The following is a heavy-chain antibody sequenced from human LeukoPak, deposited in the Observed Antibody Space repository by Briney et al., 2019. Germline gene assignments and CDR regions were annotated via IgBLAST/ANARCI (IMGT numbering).Heavy chain of an antibody. CDR2: IYYSGST. CDR3: ARQGLAAAPDY. D-gene: IGHD2-15*01. V-gene: IGHV4-59*08. J-gene: IGHJ4*02. CDR1: GGSISSYY. Sequence: PSETLSLTCTVSGGSISSYYWSWIRQPPGKGLEWIGYIYYSGSTNYNPSLKSRVTISVDTSKNQFSLKLSSVTAADTAVYYCARQGLAAAPDYWGQGTLVTVSS.